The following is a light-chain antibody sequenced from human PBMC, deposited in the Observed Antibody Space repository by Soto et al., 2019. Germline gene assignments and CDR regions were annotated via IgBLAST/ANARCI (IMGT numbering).Light chain of an antibody. CDR1: QSVSSY. J-gene: IGKJ5*01. V-gene: IGKV3-11*01. CDR2: DAS. Sequence: EIVLTQSPATLSLSPGERATLSCRASQSVSSYLAWYQQKPGQAPRLLIFDASNRATGIPARFSGSGSGTDCTLIISSLEPEDFAVYYCQQRSNWPPGFGQGTRLEIK. CDR3: QQRSNWPPG.